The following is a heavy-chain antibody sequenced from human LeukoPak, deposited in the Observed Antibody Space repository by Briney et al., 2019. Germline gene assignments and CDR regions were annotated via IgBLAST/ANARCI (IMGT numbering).Heavy chain of an antibody. Sequence: SETLSLTCTVSGGSISSYYWSWIRQPPGKGLEWIGYIYYSGEWIGYIYYNGSTNYNPSLKSRVTLSVDTSKNQFSLKLSSVTAADTAVYYCATGRGSCFDYWGQGTLVTVSS. J-gene: IGHJ4*02. CDR3: ATGRGSCFDY. V-gene: IGHV4-59*08. D-gene: IGHD1-26*01. CDR1: GGSISSYY. CDR2: IYYNGST.